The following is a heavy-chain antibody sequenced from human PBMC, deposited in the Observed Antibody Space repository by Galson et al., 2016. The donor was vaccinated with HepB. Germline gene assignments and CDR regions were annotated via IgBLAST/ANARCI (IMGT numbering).Heavy chain of an antibody. CDR1: GFSFSNHW. V-gene: IGHV3-7*01. CDR2: INEDGSEK. Sequence: GSLRLSCAASGFSFSNHWMNWARQAPGKGLEWVANINEDGSEKNYVASVKGRFTISRDNAKNSLYLQMNSLSAEDTAVYYCAREDPGRVGSDWYSRFFDYWGQGALVTVSS. J-gene: IGHJ4*02. D-gene: IGHD6-19*01. CDR3: AREDPGRVGSDWYSRFFDY.